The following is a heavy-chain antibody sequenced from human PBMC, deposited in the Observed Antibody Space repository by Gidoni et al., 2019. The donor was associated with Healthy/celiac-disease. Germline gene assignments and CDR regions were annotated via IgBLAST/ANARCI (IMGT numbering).Heavy chain of an antibody. Sequence: EVQLVESGGGLVQPGGSLKLSCAASGFTFSGSAMHWVRQASGKGLEWVGRIRSKANSYATAYAASVKGRFTISRDDSKNTAYLQMNSLKTEDTAVYYCTTLGVRGGHYWGQGTLVTVSS. J-gene: IGHJ4*02. D-gene: IGHD1-26*01. CDR2: IRSKANSYAT. V-gene: IGHV3-73*01. CDR3: TTLGVRGGHY. CDR1: GFTFSGSA.